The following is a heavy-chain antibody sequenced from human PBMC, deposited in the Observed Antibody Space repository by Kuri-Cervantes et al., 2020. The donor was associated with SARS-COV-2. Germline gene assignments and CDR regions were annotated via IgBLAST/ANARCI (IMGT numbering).Heavy chain of an antibody. J-gene: IGHJ4*02. D-gene: IGHD5-12*01. CDR2: IYHSGST. Sequence: SETLSLTCAVSGYSISSGYYWGWVRQPPGKGLEWIGSIYHSGSTYYNPSLMSRVAISVDTSKNQFSLKLSSVTAADTAVYFCASFGTAYAVGVATTKEFDYWGQGTLVTVSS. CDR1: GYSISSGYY. V-gene: IGHV4-38-2*01. CDR3: ASFGTAYAVGVATTKEFDY.